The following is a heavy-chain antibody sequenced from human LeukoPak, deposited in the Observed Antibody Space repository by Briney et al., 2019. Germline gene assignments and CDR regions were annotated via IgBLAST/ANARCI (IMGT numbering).Heavy chain of an antibody. CDR2: IYYSGST. D-gene: IGHD4-23*01. V-gene: IGHV4-59*08. CDR3: ARVFYGGNPYCDS. Sequence: PSETLTLTCTVSGGSINSYYWSWIRQPPGKGLEWIGNIYYSGSTNYNPSLKSRVTISVDTSKSQFSLKLSSVTAADTAVYYCARVFYGGNPYCDSCGQGTLVTVSS. CDR1: GGSINSYY. J-gene: IGHJ4*02.